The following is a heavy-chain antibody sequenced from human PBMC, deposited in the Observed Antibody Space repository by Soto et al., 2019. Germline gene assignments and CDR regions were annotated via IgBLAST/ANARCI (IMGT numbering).Heavy chain of an antibody. CDR3: AKERESYGDDLPYFDY. CDR2: ISYDGSNK. V-gene: IGHV3-30*18. Sequence: PGGSLRLSCAASGFTFSSYGMHWVRQAPGKGLEWVAVISYDGSNKYYADSVKGRFTISRDNSKNTLYLQMNSLRAEDTAVYYCAKERESYGDDLPYFDYWGQGTLVTVSS. D-gene: IGHD4-17*01. J-gene: IGHJ4*02. CDR1: GFTFSSYG.